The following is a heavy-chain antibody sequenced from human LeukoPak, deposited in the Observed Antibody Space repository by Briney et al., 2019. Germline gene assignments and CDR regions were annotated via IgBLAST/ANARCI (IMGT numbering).Heavy chain of an antibody. CDR3: ARTFVSGDGYKVGYFDY. CDR2: IYSGGGT. D-gene: IGHD5-24*01. J-gene: IGHJ4*02. CDR1: GLTVSSNY. V-gene: IGHV3-53*01. Sequence: GGSLRLSCAASGLTVSSNYMSWVRQAPGKGLEWVSLIYSGGGTYYADSVKGRFTISRDNSKNTLYLQMNSLSAEDTAVYYCARTFVSGDGYKVGYFDYWGQGTLVTVSS.